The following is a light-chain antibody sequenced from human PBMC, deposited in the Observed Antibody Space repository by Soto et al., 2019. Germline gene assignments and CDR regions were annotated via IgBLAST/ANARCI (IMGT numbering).Light chain of an antibody. CDR3: GTWDSALGGEAI. V-gene: IGLV1-51*01. J-gene: IGLJ1*01. Sequence: QSVLTQPPSVSATPGQKVTIFCSGSSSNIGNNRVSWYQQLPGAAPKLLIYDDDKRPSGISARFSGSKSGTSATLGISGLQTGDEADYYCGTWDSALGGEAIFGTGTKVTVL. CDR1: SSNIGNNR. CDR2: DDD.